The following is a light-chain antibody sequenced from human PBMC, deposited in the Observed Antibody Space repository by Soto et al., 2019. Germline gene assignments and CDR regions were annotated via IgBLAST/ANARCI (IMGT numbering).Light chain of an antibody. CDR2: AAS. CDR3: QHYNSYSEA. J-gene: IGKJ1*01. V-gene: IGKV1-9*01. CDR1: HCISMY. Sequence: DIQLTQSPSFLSASVGDRVSITCRASHCISMYLAWYQQKPGKAPKLLIYAASTLQSGFPSRFSGSGSGTEFTLNISSLQPDDFATYYCQHYNSYSEAFGQGTKVDIK.